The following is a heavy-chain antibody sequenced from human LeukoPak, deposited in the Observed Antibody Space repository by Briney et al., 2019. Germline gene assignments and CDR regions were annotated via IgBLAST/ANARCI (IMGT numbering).Heavy chain of an antibody. V-gene: IGHV4-59*11. D-gene: IGHD5-12*01. CDR2: IYYSGST. J-gene: IGHJ4*02. Sequence: SSEILSLTCTVSGGSISSHYWSWIRQPPGKGLEWIGYIYYSGSTNYNPSLKSRVTISVDTSKNQFSLKLSSVTAADTAVYYCARDLGSSDDYWGQGTLVTVSS. CDR3: ARDLGSSDDY. CDR1: GGSISSHY.